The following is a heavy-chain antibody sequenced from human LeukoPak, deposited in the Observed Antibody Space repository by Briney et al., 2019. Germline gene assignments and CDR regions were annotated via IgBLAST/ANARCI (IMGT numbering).Heavy chain of an antibody. CDR1: GFTFSSYT. CDR2: ISYDGGNK. J-gene: IGHJ4*02. V-gene: IGHV3-30*04. CDR3: ARARGVSTGYRPIDY. D-gene: IGHD3-22*01. Sequence: GGSLRLSCAASGFTFSSYTMHWVRQAPGKGLEWVALISYDGGNKYYADSVKGRFTISRDNSKNTLYLQMNSLRAEDTAVYYCARARGVSTGYRPIDYWGQGTLVTVSS.